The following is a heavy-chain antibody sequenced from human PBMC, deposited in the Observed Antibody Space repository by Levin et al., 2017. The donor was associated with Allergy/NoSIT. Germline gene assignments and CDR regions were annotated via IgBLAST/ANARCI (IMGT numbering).Heavy chain of an antibody. V-gene: IGHV3-49*03. CDR3: VVGSY. CDR1: GFTFGDYG. Sequence: GESLKISCTTSGFTFGDYGMSWFRQAPGKGPEWISFIRTKAFNETTEYAASVKGRFITSRDDSHSIAYLQMNSLKTEDTAVYYCVVGSYWGQGTLVTVSS. J-gene: IGHJ4*02. CDR2: IRTKAFNETT. D-gene: IGHD3-16*02.